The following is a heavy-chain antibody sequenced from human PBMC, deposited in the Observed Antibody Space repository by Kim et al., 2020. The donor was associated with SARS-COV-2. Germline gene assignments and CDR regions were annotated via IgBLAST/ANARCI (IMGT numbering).Heavy chain of an antibody. Sequence: YDGHSGKGRFTISRDNAKNSLYLQMTSLRAEDTAVYYCARETAAAAGHDYWGQGTLVTVSS. CDR3: ARETAAAAGHDY. D-gene: IGHD6-13*01. V-gene: IGHV3-21*01. J-gene: IGHJ4*02.